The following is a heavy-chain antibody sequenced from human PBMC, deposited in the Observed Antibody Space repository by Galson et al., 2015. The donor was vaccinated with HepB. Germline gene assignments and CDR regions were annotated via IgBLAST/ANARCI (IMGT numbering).Heavy chain of an antibody. Sequence: SVKVSCKASGYPFPSYGITWVRQAPGEGLEWMGWISAYNGDTHYAQRFQDRVSMTTDTSTTTAYMELRSLTFDDTAVYYCARGAKYYSGNRWFLDASDTWGQGTMVTVSS. CDR1: GYPFPSYG. J-gene: IGHJ3*02. V-gene: IGHV1-18*04. CDR3: ARGAKYYSGNRWFLDASDT. CDR2: ISAYNGDT. D-gene: IGHD2-15*01.